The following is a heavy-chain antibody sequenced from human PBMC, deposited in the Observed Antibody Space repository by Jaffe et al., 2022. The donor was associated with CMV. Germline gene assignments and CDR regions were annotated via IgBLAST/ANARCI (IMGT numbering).Heavy chain of an antibody. CDR2: INHSGST. J-gene: IGHJ6*03. Sequence: QVQLQQWGAGLLKPSETLSLTCAVYGGSFSGYYWSWIRQPPGKGLEWIGEINHSGSTNYNPSLKSRVTISVDTSKNQFSLKLSSVTAADTAVYYCARGRIAARPPYYYMDVWGKGTTVTVSS. CDR3: ARGRIAARPPYYYMDV. V-gene: IGHV4-34*01. D-gene: IGHD6-6*01. CDR1: GGSFSGYY.